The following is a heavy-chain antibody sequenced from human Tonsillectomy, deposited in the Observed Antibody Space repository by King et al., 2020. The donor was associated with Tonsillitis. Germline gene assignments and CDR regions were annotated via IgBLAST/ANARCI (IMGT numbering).Heavy chain of an antibody. CDR2: IKEDGSET. CDR1: GFTFSSYW. CDR3: VVTSTL. J-gene: IGHJ4*02. Sequence: VQLVESGGGLVQPGGSLRLSCAASGFTFSSYWMSWVRQAPGKGLEWVANIKEDGSETNYVDSVRGRYTISRDNAKNSLYLYMNSLRAEDTAVYYCVVTSTLWGQGTLVTVSS. D-gene: IGHD3-22*01. V-gene: IGHV3-7*02.